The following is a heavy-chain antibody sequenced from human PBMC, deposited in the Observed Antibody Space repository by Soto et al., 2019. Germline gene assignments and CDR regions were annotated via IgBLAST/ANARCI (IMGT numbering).Heavy chain of an antibody. D-gene: IGHD1-26*01. Sequence: GGSLRLSCAASGFTFDDYAMHWVRQAPGKGLEWVSGISWNSGSIGYADSVKGRFTISRDNAKNSLYLQMNSLRAEDTALYYCAKELRYSGSYYAAFDIWGQGTMVTVSS. CDR3: AKELRYSGSYYAAFDI. J-gene: IGHJ3*02. V-gene: IGHV3-9*01. CDR2: ISWNSGSI. CDR1: GFTFDDYA.